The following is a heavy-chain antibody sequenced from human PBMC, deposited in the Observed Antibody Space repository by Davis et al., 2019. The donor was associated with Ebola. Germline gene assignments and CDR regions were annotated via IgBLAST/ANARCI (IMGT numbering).Heavy chain of an antibody. D-gene: IGHD3-10*01. CDR1: GVSISRHY. V-gene: IGHV4-59*03. Sequence: PSQTLSLTCTVSGVSISRHYWSWIRQPPGKRLEWIGSIYYTGNAYYNSTLASRATISVETSKNQFSLKLTSVTAADTPMYYCSERGSSVWGQGTLVTVSS. CDR3: SERGSSV. J-gene: IGHJ4*02. CDR2: IYYTGNA.